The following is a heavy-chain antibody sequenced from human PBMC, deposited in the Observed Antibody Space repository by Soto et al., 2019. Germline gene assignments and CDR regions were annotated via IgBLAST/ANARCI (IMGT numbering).Heavy chain of an antibody. V-gene: IGHV3-23*01. Sequence: EVPLLESGGGLVQPGGSLRLSCAASGFTFSSYAMSWVRQAPGKGLEWVSAISGSGGSTYYADSVKGRFTISRDNSKNTLYLQMNSLRAEDTAVYYCAKGRGYCTSTSCYVGSDYWGQGTLVTVSS. CDR2: ISGSGGST. D-gene: IGHD2-2*01. J-gene: IGHJ4*02. CDR1: GFTFSSYA. CDR3: AKGRGYCTSTSCYVGSDY.